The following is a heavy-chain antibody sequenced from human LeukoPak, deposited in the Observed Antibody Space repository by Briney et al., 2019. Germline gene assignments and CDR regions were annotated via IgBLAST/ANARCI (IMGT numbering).Heavy chain of an antibody. Sequence: PGGSLILSCAASGFTFSTYAMNWVRQAPGRGLEWLSYISLSGNTIYYADSVKGRFTISRDNAKNSLFLQMNSLRNDDTAVYYCARGETQLTSHLDYWGRGTLVTVSS. D-gene: IGHD3-9*01. J-gene: IGHJ4*02. CDR1: GFTFSTYA. CDR2: ISLSGNTI. CDR3: ARGETQLTSHLDY. V-gene: IGHV3-48*02.